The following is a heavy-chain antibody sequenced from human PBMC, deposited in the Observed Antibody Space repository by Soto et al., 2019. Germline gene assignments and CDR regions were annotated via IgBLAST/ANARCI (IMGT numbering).Heavy chain of an antibody. Sequence: ASVKVSCKASGYTFTSYGISWVRQAPGQGLEWMGWISAYNGNTNYAQKLQGRVTMTTDTSTSTAYMELRSLRSDDTAVYYCARYHYYDSSGYSPFDSWGQGTLVTVSS. CDR1: GYTFTSYG. CDR2: ISAYNGNT. V-gene: IGHV1-18*01. J-gene: IGHJ4*02. D-gene: IGHD3-22*01. CDR3: ARYHYYDSSGYSPFDS.